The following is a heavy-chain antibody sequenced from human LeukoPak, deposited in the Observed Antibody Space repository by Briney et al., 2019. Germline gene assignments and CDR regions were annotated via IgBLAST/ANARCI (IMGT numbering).Heavy chain of an antibody. V-gene: IGHV3-53*01. Sequence: GGSLRLSCAASGFTVSSNYMTWVRQAPGKGLEWVSVIYKNAITYHADTVKGRFTISRDNSKNMLYLQMNSLGAEDTAVYYCVLFLRYLDYWGQGTLVTVSS. J-gene: IGHJ4*02. CDR2: IYKNAIT. CDR3: VLFLRYLDY. D-gene: IGHD2-21*01. CDR1: GFTVSSNY.